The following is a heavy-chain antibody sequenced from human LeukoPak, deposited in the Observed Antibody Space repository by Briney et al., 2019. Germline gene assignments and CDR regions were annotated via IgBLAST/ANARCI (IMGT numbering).Heavy chain of an antibody. CDR2: ISWNSGSI. Sequence: GGSLRLSCAASGFTFDDYAMHWVQQAPGKGLEWVSGISWNSGSIGYADSVKGRFTISRDNAKNSLYLQMNSLRAEDTALYYCAKDSDYGDFRYFDYWGQGTLVTVSS. D-gene: IGHD4-17*01. J-gene: IGHJ4*02. CDR1: GFTFDDYA. CDR3: AKDSDYGDFRYFDY. V-gene: IGHV3-9*01.